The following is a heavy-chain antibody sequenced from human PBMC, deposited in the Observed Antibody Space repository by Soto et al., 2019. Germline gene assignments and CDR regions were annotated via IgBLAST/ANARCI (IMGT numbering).Heavy chain of an antibody. CDR1: GFTFIKAW. Sequence: EVQLVESGGGLVQPGGSLRLSCAASGFTFIKAWMSWVRQAPGKGLEWVGGIKDKTDGGTTDYAAPVKGRFSISRDDTNDPEYLQMSSLKTDDTAVYYCTADYVSDIGTSTPSGYWGQGTLVTVSS. J-gene: IGHJ4*02. CDR3: TADYVSDIGTSTPSGY. D-gene: IGHD5-12*01. V-gene: IGHV3-15*01. CDR2: IKDKTDGGTT.